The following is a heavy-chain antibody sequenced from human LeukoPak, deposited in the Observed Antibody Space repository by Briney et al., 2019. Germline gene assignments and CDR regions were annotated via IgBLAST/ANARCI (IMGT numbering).Heavy chain of an antibody. J-gene: IGHJ5*02. D-gene: IGHD4-17*01. CDR1: GFTFSSYA. V-gene: IGHV3-23*01. CDR2: ISGSGGST. CDR3: ARDLVSGDYFWGFDP. Sequence: GGSLRLSCAASGFTFSSYAMSWVRQAPGKGLEWVSAISGSGGSTYYADSVKGRFTISRDNSKNTLYLQMNSLRAEDTAVYYCARDLVSGDYFWGFDPWGQVTLVTVSS.